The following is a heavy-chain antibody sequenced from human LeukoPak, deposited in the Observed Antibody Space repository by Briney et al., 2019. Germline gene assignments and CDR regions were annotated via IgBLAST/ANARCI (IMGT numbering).Heavy chain of an antibody. CDR2: INPNSGGT. CDR3: ARSFGSGVFVYAFDI. V-gene: IGHV1-2*02. J-gene: IGHJ3*02. D-gene: IGHD6-25*01. CDR1: GYTFTGYY. Sequence: GASVKVSCKASGYTFTGYYMHWVRQAPGQGLEWMGWINPNSGGTNYAQKFQGRVTMTRDTSISTAYMELSRLRSDDTAVYYCARSFGSGVFVYAFDIWGQGTMVTVSS.